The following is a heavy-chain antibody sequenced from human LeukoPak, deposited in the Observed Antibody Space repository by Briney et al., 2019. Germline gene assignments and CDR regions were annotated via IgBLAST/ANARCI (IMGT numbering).Heavy chain of an antibody. CDR1: GFTFDDYA. CDR2: ISWNSGSI. V-gene: IGHV3-9*01. Sequence: PGGSLRLSCAASGFTFDDYAMHWVRQAPGKGLEWVSGISWNSGSIGYADSVKGRFTISRDNSKNTLYLQMNSLRAEDTAVYYCAKVRYGSGSYFFDYWGQGTLVTVSS. D-gene: IGHD3-10*01. CDR3: AKVRYGSGSYFFDY. J-gene: IGHJ4*02.